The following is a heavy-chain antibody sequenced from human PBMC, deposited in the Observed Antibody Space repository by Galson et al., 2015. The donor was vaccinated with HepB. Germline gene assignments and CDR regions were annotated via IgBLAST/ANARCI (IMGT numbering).Heavy chain of an antibody. Sequence: SLRLSCATSGLTFSDYWMSWVRQTPGKGLEWVANINKDGNEEYYVDSVKGRFTISRDNAKNSLYPQMNSLRVEDTAVYSCVTDYIGFWGRGTLVTVSS. CDR2: INKDGNEE. V-gene: IGHV3-7*01. J-gene: IGHJ4*02. CDR3: VTDYIGF. CDR1: GLTFSDYW.